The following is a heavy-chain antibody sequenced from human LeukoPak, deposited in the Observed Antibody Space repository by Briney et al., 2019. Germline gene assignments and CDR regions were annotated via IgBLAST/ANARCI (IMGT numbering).Heavy chain of an antibody. V-gene: IGHV1-46*01. J-gene: IGHJ4*02. CDR2: INPSCGST. D-gene: IGHD5-24*01. CDR3: ASLTRSKMATMDY. CDR1: GYTFTSCY. Sequence: GSSVKVSCKASGYTFTSCYMHWVRQAPGQGLEWMGIINPSCGSTSYAQKLQGRVTMTTDTSTSKAYMELRSLRSDDTAVYYCASLTRSKMATMDYWGQGTLVTVSS.